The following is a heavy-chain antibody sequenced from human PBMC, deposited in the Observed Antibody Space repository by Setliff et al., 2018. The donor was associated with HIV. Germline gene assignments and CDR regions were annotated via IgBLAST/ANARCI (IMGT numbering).Heavy chain of an antibody. D-gene: IGHD5-12*01. CDR1: GGSISTSSYY. Sequence: PSETLSLTCTVSGGSISTSSYYWGWIRQPPGKGLEWIGSIYSSGNTYYSPSLKNRVSMSVDRSKNQFSLKLSSVTAADTAVYYCARLLQWMSYSFDIWGQGTMVTVS. V-gene: IGHV4-39*01. CDR3: ARLLQWMSYSFDI. J-gene: IGHJ3*02. CDR2: IYSSGNT.